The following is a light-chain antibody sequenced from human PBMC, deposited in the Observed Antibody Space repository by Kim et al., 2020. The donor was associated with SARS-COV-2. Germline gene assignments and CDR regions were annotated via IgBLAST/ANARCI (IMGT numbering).Light chain of an antibody. CDR2: QNS. J-gene: IGLJ2*01. CDR3: QTWDRNMVI. V-gene: IGLV3-1*01. CDR1: KLRDKY. Sequence: SVSPGQTTTITCSGDKLRDKYVYWYQQKPGQSPVLVMFQNSKRHSGIPERFSGSNSGNTATLTIRGTQTVDEADYYCQTWDRNMVIFGGGTKVTVL.